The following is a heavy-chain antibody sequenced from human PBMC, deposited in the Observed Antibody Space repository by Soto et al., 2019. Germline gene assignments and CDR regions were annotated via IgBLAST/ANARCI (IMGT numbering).Heavy chain of an antibody. CDR3: AKGSDRGYSYGYDY. CDR2: LSYNSGTI. D-gene: IGHD5-18*01. J-gene: IGHJ4*02. V-gene: IGHV3-9*01. Sequence: VQLVESGGGLVQPGGSLRLSCAASGFTFDDYAMSWARQAPGKGLEWVSGLSYNSGTIGYAASVKGRFTISRDNAKKSLYLQMNSLRAEDTALYYCAKGSDRGYSYGYDYWGQGTLVTVSS. CDR1: GFTFDDYA.